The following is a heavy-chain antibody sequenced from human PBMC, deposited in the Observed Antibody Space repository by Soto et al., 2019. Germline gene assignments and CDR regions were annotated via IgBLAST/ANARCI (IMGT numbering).Heavy chain of an antibody. D-gene: IGHD6-19*01. J-gene: IGHJ4*02. CDR2: INAGNGNT. V-gene: IGHV1-3*01. CDR1: GYTFTSYA. CDR3: ARVSSSGWYYFDY. Sequence: ASVKVSCKASGYTFTSYAMHWVRQAPGQRLEWMGWINAGNGNTKYSQKFQGRVTITRDTSASTAYMELSSLRSEGTAVYYCARVSSSGWYYFDYWGQGTLVTVSS.